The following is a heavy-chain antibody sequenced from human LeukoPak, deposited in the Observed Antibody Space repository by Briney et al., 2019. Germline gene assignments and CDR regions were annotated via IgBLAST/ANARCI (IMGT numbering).Heavy chain of an antibody. CDR2: INWNGGST. CDR3: ARDKTPFYWYFDL. CDR1: GFTFDDYG. J-gene: IGHJ2*01. V-gene: IGHV3-20*04. Sequence: GGPLRLSCAASGFTFDDYGMSWVRQAPGKGLEWVSGINWNGGSTGYADSVRGRFTISRDNAKNSLYLQMNSLRAEDTAFYYCARDKTPFYWYFDLWGRGTLVTVSS.